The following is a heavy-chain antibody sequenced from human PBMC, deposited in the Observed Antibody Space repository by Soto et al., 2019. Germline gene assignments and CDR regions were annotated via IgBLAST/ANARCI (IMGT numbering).Heavy chain of an antibody. V-gene: IGHV4-59*08. CDR3: ARRWGRTFDY. CDR1: GGSISSYY. Sequence: TSETLSLTCTVSGGSISSYYWSWIRQPPGKGLEWIGYIYYTGSTNYNPSLKSRVTISVDTSKNQFSLTLSSVTAADTAVYYCARRWGRTFDYWGQGTLVTVSS. D-gene: IGHD7-27*01. CDR2: IYYTGST. J-gene: IGHJ4*02.